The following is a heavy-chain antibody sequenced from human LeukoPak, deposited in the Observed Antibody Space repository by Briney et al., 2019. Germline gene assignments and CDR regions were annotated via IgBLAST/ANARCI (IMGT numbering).Heavy chain of an antibody. V-gene: IGHV1-18*01. J-gene: IGHJ4*02. CDR2: ISAYSDNT. Sequence: GASVKVSCKTSGYTFTSYGINWVRQAPGQGLEWMGWISAYSDNTNYAQKLQGRVTMTTDTSTSTAYMELRSLRSDDTAVYYCARVSSWIQLWQRYFDYWGQGTLVTVSS. CDR1: GYTFTSYG. CDR3: ARVSSWIQLWQRYFDY. D-gene: IGHD5-18*01.